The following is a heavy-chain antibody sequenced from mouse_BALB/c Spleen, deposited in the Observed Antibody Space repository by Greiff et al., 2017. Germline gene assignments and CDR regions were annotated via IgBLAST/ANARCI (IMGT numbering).Heavy chain of an antibody. D-gene: IGHD1-2*01. J-gene: IGHJ3*01. CDR2: ILPGSGST. CDR1: GYTFSSYW. CDR3: ARNGYWFAY. V-gene: IGHV1-9*01. Sequence: VKLVESGAELMKPGASVKISCKATGYTFSSYWIEWVKQRPGHGLEWIGEILPGSGSTNYNEKFKGKATFTADTSSNTAYMQLSSLTSEDSAVYYCARNGYWFAYWGQGTLVTVSA.